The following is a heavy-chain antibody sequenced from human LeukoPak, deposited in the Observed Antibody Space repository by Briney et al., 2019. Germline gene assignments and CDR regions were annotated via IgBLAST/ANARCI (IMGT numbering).Heavy chain of an antibody. J-gene: IGHJ4*02. CDR1: GGSISSGSYY. Sequence: PSQTLSLTCTVSGGSISSGSYYWSWIRQPAGKGLEWIGRIYTSGSTNYNPSLKSRVTMSVDTSKNQFSLKLSSVTAADTAVYYCARDSTMVDYYFDYWGQGTLVTVSS. CDR3: ARDSTMVDYYFDY. V-gene: IGHV4-61*02. D-gene: IGHD3-10*01. CDR2: IYTSGST.